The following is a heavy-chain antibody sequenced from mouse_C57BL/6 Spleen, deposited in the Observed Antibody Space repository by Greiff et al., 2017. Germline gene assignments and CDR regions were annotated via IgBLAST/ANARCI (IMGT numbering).Heavy chain of an antibody. CDR3: ARSGYDGYYGY. Sequence: QVQLQQSGAELARPGASVKMSCKASGYTFTSYTMHWVKQRPGQGLEWIGYINPSSGYTKYNQKFKDKATLTADKSSSTAYMQLSSLTSEDSAVYYCARSGYDGYYGYWGQGTTLTVSS. D-gene: IGHD2-3*01. CDR2: INPSSGYT. J-gene: IGHJ2*01. V-gene: IGHV1-4*01. CDR1: GYTFTSYT.